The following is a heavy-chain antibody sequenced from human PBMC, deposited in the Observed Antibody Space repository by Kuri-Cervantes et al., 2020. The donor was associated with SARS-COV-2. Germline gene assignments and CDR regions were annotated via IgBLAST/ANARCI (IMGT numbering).Heavy chain of an antibody. J-gene: IGHJ4*02. CDR2: ISSSSSTI. D-gene: IGHD4-17*01. Sequence: LSLTCAASGFTFSSYSMNWVRQAPGKGLEWVSYISSSSSTIYYADSVKGRFTISRDNAKNSLYLQMNSLRAEDTAVYYCAKLGSRRHYEDWGQGTLVTVSS. CDR3: AKLGSRRHYED. V-gene: IGHV3-48*01. CDR1: GFTFSSYS.